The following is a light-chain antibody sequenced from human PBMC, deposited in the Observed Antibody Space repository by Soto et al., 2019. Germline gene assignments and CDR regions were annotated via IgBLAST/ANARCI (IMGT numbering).Light chain of an antibody. Sequence: EIVLTQSPGTLSLSPGERATLSCSASQSVSNNYLAWYQQKPGQAPRLLIYGASNRATGIPDRFSGSGSGTDFTLTISSLQPDDFATYYCQQYDNWPLTFGGGTKVDIK. V-gene: IGKV3-20*01. CDR3: QQYDNWPLT. CDR2: GAS. J-gene: IGKJ4*01. CDR1: QSVSNNY.